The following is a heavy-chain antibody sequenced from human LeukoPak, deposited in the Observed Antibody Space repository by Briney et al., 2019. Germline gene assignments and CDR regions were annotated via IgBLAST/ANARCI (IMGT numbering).Heavy chain of an antibody. CDR2: IKPDGSEE. CDR1: GFTFSSSW. Sequence: PGGSLRLSCAASGFTFSSSWMSWVRQAPEKGLEWVANIKPDGSEEHSVDSVKGRFTISRDNAKNSLYLQMNSLRAEDTAVYYCARMGGSNWNREVNWFDPWGQGTLVTVSS. V-gene: IGHV3-7*01. J-gene: IGHJ5*02. CDR3: ARMGGSNWNREVNWFDP. D-gene: IGHD1-1*01.